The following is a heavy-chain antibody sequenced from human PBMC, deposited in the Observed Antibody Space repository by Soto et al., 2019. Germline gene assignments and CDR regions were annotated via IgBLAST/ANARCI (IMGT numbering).Heavy chain of an antibody. V-gene: IGHV1-8*01. CDR3: TRDAMFDAFDI. D-gene: IGHD3-10*02. CDR1: XXXXSSYH. CDR2: VSPKSGDT. J-gene: IGHJ3*02. Sequence: QVQLVQSGAEVKKPGASVKVSCXXSXXXXSSYHIXXXRQITGQGLEWMGWVSPKSGDTRYAQKFQGRVTMTWDTSISTAYLELSRLRSEGTAXYYCTRDAMFDAFDIWGQGTVVTVSS.